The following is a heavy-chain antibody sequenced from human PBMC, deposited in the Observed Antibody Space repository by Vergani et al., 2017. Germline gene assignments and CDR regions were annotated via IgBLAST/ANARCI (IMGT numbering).Heavy chain of an antibody. CDR1: GGSISSSSYY. V-gene: IGHV4-39*01. J-gene: IGHJ3*02. CDR2: IYYSGST. D-gene: IGHD4-17*01. Sequence: QLQLQESGPGLVKPSETLSLTCTVSGGSISSSSYYWGWIRQPPGKGLEWIGSIYYSGSTYYNPSLKSRVTISVDTSKNQFSLKLSSVTAADTAVYYCARGNDGDYVDAFDIWGQGTMVTVSS. CDR3: ARGNDGDYVDAFDI.